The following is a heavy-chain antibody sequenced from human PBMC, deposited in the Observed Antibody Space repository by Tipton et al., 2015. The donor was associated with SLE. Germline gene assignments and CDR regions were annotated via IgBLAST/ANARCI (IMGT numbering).Heavy chain of an antibody. CDR3: ARGIDAFDI. CDR1: GGSISSSY. CDR2: IYTSGST. J-gene: IGHJ3*02. V-gene: IGHV4-4*07. Sequence: TLSLTCTVSGGSISSSYLSWIRQPAGQGLEWIGRIYTSGSTNYNPSPKRRVTMSVDTSKNQFSLKLSSVTAADTAVYYCARGIDAFDIWGQGTMVTVSS.